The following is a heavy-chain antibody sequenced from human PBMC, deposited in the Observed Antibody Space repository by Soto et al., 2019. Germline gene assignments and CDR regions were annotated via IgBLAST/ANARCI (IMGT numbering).Heavy chain of an antibody. V-gene: IGHV3-53*01. CDR1: GFTISCKKY. CDR3: ATWHEREHAYDV. J-gene: IGHJ3*01. D-gene: IGHD1-1*01. CDR2: LYDLDGS. Sequence: GGSLRLSCAAFGFTISCKKYVAWVRQAPGKGLEWVSALYDLDGSFYAASVKGRFTTSSDSSKTTVYLQMNDLRPDDTAVYYCATWHEREHAYDVWGQGTTVTVSS.